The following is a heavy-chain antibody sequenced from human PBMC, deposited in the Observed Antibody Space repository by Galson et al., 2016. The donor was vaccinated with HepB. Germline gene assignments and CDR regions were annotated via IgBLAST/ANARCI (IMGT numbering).Heavy chain of an antibody. J-gene: IGHJ6*02. CDR3: AKDWAVSVGDFQYYYYGLDV. D-gene: IGHD3-3*01. Sequence: SLRLSCAASRFTVSTYGMHWVRQAPGKGLEWVALISFDGTSKFYADSVKGRFTISRDNSRNTLYLQMNSLRTEDTAVYYCAKDWAVSVGDFQYYYYGLDVWGQGTTVTVSS. V-gene: IGHV3-30*18. CDR2: ISFDGTSK. CDR1: RFTVSTYG.